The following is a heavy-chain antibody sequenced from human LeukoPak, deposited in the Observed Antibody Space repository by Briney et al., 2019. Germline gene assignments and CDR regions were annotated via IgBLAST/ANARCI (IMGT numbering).Heavy chain of an antibody. J-gene: IGHJ4*02. CDR2: INHSGST. CDR1: GGSFSGYY. D-gene: IGHD1-26*01. CDR3: ARGVDSGSYFFLSGYYFDY. V-gene: IGHV4-34*01. Sequence: SETLSLTCAVYGGSFSGYYWSWIRQPPGKGLEWIGEINHSGSTNYNPSLKSRVTMSVDTSKNQFSLKLSSVTAADMAVYYCARGVDSGSYFFLSGYYFDYWGQGTLVTVSS.